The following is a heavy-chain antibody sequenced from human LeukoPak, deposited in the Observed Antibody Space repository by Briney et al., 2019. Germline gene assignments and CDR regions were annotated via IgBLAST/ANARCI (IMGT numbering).Heavy chain of an antibody. V-gene: IGHV3-21*01. CDR1: GYTFSSYS. D-gene: IGHD3-22*01. J-gene: IGHJ4*02. CDR2: ISVRSNYI. Sequence: GGPLRLSCAASGYTFSSYSINWVRQAPGEGLEWVSSISVRSNYIYYADSVRGRFRISRDDARDSLYLQMNSLRAEDTAVYYCVRLRRNSDTSGFYYYYDFWGQGTLVTVSS. CDR3: VRLRRNSDTSGFYYYYDF.